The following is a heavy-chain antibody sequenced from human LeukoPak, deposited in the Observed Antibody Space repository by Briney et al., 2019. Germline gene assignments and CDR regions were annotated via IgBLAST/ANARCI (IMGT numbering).Heavy chain of an antibody. CDR1: GGTFSSYA. D-gene: IGHD3-22*01. CDR3: ARDSEDYYDSSGRIYWYFDL. J-gene: IGHJ2*01. V-gene: IGHV1-69*13. CDR2: IIPIFGTA. Sequence: EASVKVSCKASGGTFSSYAISWVRQAPGQGLEWMGGIIPIFGTANYAQKFQGRVTITADESTSTAYMELRSLRSEDTAVYYCARDSEDYYDSSGRIYWYFDLWGRGTLVTVSS.